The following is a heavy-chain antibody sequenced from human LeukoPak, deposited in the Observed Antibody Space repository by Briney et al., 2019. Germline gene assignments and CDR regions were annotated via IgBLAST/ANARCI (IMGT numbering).Heavy chain of an antibody. D-gene: IGHD1-14*01. CDR1: GFTFSDYC. CDR3: ARERNSYFDY. Sequence: GGSLRLSCAASGFTFSDYCMSWIRQAPGKGLEWVSYISSSGSAIYYADSVQGRFTISRDNAKNSLYLQVNSLRAEDTAVYYCARERNSYFDYWGQGTLVTVSS. CDR2: ISSSGSAI. V-gene: IGHV3-11*01. J-gene: IGHJ4*02.